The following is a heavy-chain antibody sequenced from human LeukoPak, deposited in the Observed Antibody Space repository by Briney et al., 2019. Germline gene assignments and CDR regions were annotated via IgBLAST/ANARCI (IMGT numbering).Heavy chain of an antibody. Sequence: SGPALVKPTQPLTLTSTFAGFSLSTTGMCVSWIRQLPGKALEWISRIDWDDDKYYSTSLKTRLTISKDNSKNQVVLTMTNMEPVDTATYYCARGAMIRGVKNWFDPWGQGTLVTVSS. V-gene: IGHV2-70*10. CDR1: GFSLSTTGMC. D-gene: IGHD3-10*01. CDR3: ARGAMIRGVKNWFDP. CDR2: IDWDDDK. J-gene: IGHJ5*02.